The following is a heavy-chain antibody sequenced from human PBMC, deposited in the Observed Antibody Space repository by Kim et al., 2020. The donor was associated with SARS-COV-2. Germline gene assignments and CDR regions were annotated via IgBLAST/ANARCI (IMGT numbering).Heavy chain of an antibody. V-gene: IGHV3-9*01. CDR2: ISWNGGNI. CDR3: AKGLWATSTTCWRFCGIDF. CDR1: GFTFEDNA. J-gene: IGHJ4*02. D-gene: IGHD2-2*01. Sequence: GGSLRLSCAASGFTFEDNAMHWVRQVPGKGLEWVSGISWNGGNIDYADSVKGRFSISRDNAKNSLYLQMNSLRTEDTALYYCAKGLWATSTTCWRFCGIDFWGQGTLVTVSS.